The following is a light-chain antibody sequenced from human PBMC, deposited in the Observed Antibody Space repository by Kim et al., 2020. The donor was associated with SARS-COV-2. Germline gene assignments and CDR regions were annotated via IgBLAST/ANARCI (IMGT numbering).Light chain of an antibody. V-gene: IGLV2-8*01. CDR2: DIS. CDR1: SSDVGGYSD. J-gene: IGLJ2*01. Sequence: GQSATISCTGTSSDVGGYSDASSYQQHPGKAPKLMIYDISQRPSGVPDRFSGCKSGTAASLTVAGLQAEDEDDYYCSSYAGSNNVVFGGGTQLTVL. CDR3: SSYAGSNNVV.